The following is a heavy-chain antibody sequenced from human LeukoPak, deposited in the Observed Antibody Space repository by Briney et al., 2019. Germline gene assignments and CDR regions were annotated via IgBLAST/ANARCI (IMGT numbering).Heavy chain of an antibody. J-gene: IGHJ4*02. Sequence: GGSLRLSCAASGFTFSSYAMHWVRQAPGKGLEWVAVISYDGSNKYYADSVKGRFTISRDNSKNTLYLQMNSMRAEDTAVYYCARDFYSSSWYNFDYWGRGTLVTVSS. D-gene: IGHD6-13*01. CDR2: ISYDGSNK. CDR3: ARDFYSSSWYNFDY. V-gene: IGHV3-30-3*01. CDR1: GFTFSSYA.